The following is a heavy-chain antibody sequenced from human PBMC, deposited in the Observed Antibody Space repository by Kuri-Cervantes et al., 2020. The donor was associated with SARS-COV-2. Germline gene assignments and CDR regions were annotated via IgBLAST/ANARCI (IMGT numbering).Heavy chain of an antibody. J-gene: IGHJ5*02. D-gene: IGHD3-10*01. CDR2: IYYSGST. CDR3: ARSPGLWWFDP. Sequence: GSLRLSCTVSGGSISSSSYYWGWIRQPPGKGLEWIGSIYYSGSTYYNPSLKSRVTISVDTSKNQFSLKLSSVTAADTAVYHCARSPGLWWFDPWGQGTLVTVSS. V-gene: IGHV4-39*07. CDR1: GGSISSSSYY.